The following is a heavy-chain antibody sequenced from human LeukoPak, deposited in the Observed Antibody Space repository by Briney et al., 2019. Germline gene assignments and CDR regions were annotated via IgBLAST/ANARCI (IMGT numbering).Heavy chain of an antibody. CDR1: GFTFSSYA. J-gene: IGHJ4*02. D-gene: IGHD1-26*01. Sequence: PGGSLRLSCAASGFTFSSYAMSWVRQAPGKGLEWDSAISGSGGSTYYADSVKGRFTISRDNSKNTLYLQMNSLRAEDTAVYYCAKDRSIVGATSDYWGQGTLVTVSS. CDR2: ISGSGGST. V-gene: IGHV3-23*01. CDR3: AKDRSIVGATSDY.